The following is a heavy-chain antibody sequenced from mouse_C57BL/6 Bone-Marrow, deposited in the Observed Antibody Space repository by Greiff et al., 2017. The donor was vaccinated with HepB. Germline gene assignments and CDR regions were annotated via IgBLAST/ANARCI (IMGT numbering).Heavy chain of an antibody. CDR2: IDPENGDT. J-gene: IGHJ3*01. D-gene: IGHD1-1*01. CDR3: TTRYYGSSYPFAY. V-gene: IGHV14-4*01. CDR1: GFNIKDDY. Sequence: DVQLQESGAELVRPGASVKLSCTASGFNIKDDYMHWVKQRPEQGLEWIGWIDPENGDTEYASKFQGKATITADTSSNTAYLQLSSLTSEDTAVYYCTTRYYGSSYPFAYWGQGTLVTVSA.